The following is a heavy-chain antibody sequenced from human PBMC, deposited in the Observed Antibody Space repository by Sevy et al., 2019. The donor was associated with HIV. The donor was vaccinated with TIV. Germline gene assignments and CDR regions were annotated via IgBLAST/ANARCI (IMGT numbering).Heavy chain of an antibody. CDR3: AKLVVPAASNDDILTGYPDLRVNYGMDV. CDR2: IWYDGSNK. J-gene: IGHJ6*02. CDR1: GFTFSDYA. V-gene: IGHV3-30*02. Sequence: GGSLRLSCAASGFTFSDYAIHWVRQAPGKGLEWVAFIWYDGSNKYYTDFVKGRFAISRDNSKNTLYLQMNSLGVEDTAVYYCAKLVVPAASNDDILTGYPDLRVNYGMDVWGQGTTVTV. D-gene: IGHD3-9*01.